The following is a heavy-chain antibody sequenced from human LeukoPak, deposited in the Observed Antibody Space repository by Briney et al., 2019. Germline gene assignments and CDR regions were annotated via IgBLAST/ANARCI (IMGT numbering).Heavy chain of an antibody. V-gene: IGHV3-23*01. D-gene: IGHD2-21*02. J-gene: IGHJ3*02. CDR2: ISGSGTNT. Sequence: GGSLRLSCAASGFTFSSYAMNWVRQAPGKGLEWVSGISGSGTNTDYIDSVKGRFTVSRDNSKNTLYLQMNSLRAEDSAVYYCARRPYCGGDCYSLDAFDIWGQGTMVTVSS. CDR3: ARRPYCGGDCYSLDAFDI. CDR1: GFTFSSYA.